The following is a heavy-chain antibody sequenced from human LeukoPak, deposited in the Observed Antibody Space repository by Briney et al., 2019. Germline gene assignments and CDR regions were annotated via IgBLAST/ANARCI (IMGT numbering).Heavy chain of an antibody. CDR2: ISWDGGST. D-gene: IGHD6-13*01. Sequence: GGSLRLSCAASGFTFDDCTMRWVRQAPGKGLEWVSLISWDGGSTYYADSVKGRFTISRDNSKNSLYLQMNSLRTEDTALYYCAKDSGSSWQDYYYMDVWGKGTTVTVSS. V-gene: IGHV3-43*01. CDR3: AKDSGSSWQDYYYMDV. CDR1: GFTFDDCT. J-gene: IGHJ6*03.